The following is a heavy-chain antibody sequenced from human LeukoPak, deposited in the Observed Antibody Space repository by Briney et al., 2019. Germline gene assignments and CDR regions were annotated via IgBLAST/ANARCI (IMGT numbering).Heavy chain of an antibody. CDR3: ARGPYYDFWSGFDY. CDR2: ISYDGSNK. CDR1: GFTFSSYA. D-gene: IGHD3-3*01. V-gene: IGHV3-30-3*02. Sequence: TGGSLRLSCAASGFTFSSYAMHWVRQAPGKGLEWVAVISYDGSNKYYADSVKGRFTISRDNSKNTLYLQMNSLRAEDTAVYYCARGPYYDFWSGFDYWGQGTLVTVSS. J-gene: IGHJ4*02.